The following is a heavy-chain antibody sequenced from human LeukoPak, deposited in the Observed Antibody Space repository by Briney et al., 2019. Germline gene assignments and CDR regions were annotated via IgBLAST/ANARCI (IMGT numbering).Heavy chain of an antibody. D-gene: IGHD3-10*02. CDR2: ISSSGSTI. Sequence: GGSLRLSCAASGFTFSSYEMNWVRQAPGKGLEWVSYISSSGSTIYYADSVKGRFTISRDNAKNSLYLQMNSLRAEDTAVYYCAELGITTIGGVWGKGTTVTVSS. CDR3: AELGITTIGGV. J-gene: IGHJ6*04. V-gene: IGHV3-48*03. CDR1: GFTFSSYE.